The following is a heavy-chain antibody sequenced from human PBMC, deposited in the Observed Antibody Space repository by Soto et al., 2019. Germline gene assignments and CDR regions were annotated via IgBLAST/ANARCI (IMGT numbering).Heavy chain of an antibody. CDR3: ARGGLEYQLLPDAHFDY. Sequence: QVQLVESGGGVVQPGRSLRLSCAASGFTFSSYGMHWVRQAPGKGLEWVAVIWYDGSNKYYADSGKGRFTISRDNSKNTLYLQMNSLGAEDTAVYYCARGGLEYQLLPDAHFDYWGQGTLVTVSS. CDR2: IWYDGSNK. V-gene: IGHV3-33*01. D-gene: IGHD2-2*01. CDR1: GFTFSSYG. J-gene: IGHJ4*02.